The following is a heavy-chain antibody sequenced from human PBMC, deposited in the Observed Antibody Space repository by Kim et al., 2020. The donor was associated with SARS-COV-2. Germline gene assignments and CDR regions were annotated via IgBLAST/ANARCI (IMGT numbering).Heavy chain of an antibody. D-gene: IGHD3-10*01. Sequence: GGSLRLSCAASGFTFSSYSMNWVRQAPGKGLEWVSYISSSSSTIYYADSVKGRFTISRDNAKNSLYLQMNSLRDEDTAVYYCARDRASITMVRGRADYWGQGTLVTVSS. CDR1: GFTFSSYS. CDR3: ARDRASITMVRGRADY. V-gene: IGHV3-48*02. CDR2: ISSSSSTI. J-gene: IGHJ4*02.